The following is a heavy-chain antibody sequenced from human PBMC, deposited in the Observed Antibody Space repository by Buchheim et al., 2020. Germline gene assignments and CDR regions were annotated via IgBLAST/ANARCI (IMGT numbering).Heavy chain of an antibody. Sequence: QVQLVESGGGVVQPGRSLRLSCEASGFTFSSYGMHWVRQAPGKGLEWVAVISYDGSNKYYADSVKGRFTISRDNSTNTLYLQMNSLRAEDTAVYYCAKDQSYDFWSGYYGFIDYWGQGTL. V-gene: IGHV3-30*18. J-gene: IGHJ4*02. CDR2: ISYDGSNK. D-gene: IGHD3-3*01. CDR3: AKDQSYDFWSGYYGFIDY. CDR1: GFTFSSYG.